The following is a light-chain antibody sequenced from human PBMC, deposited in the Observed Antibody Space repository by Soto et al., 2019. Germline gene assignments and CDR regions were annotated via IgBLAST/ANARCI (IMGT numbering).Light chain of an antibody. V-gene: IGKV3-15*01. J-gene: IGKJ5*01. CDR2: GAS. Sequence: EIVMAHSPDTRSFSPLERSTVSFRASQSVGINLAWYQQKPGQAPRXLIYGASTRATGVPARFSGSGSGTEFTLTISSLQSEDFAVYFCQTVDKWPLFGQGTRLEI. CDR1: QSVGIN. CDR3: QTVDKWPL.